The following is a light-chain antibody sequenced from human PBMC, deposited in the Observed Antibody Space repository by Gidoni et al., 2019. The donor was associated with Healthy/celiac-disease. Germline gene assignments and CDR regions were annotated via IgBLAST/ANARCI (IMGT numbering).Light chain of an antibody. Sequence: IQMTQSPSSLSASVGDRVTITCRASQSISSYLNWYQQKPGKAPKLLIYAASSLQSGVPSRFSGSGSGTDFTLTISSLQPVDFATYYCQQSYSTLWTFGQGTKVEIK. CDR1: QSISSY. CDR2: AAS. J-gene: IGKJ1*01. V-gene: IGKV1-39*01. CDR3: QQSYSTLWT.